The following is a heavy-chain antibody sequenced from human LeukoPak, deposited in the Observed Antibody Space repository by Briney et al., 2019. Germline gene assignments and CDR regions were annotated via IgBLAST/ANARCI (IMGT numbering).Heavy chain of an antibody. Sequence: SETLSLTCTVSGVSFSSYHWTWIRQPPGKGLEWIGYIHYSGSTNYNPSLESRVTISVDTPNNQFSLRLSSVTAADTAVYYCARVVVLTASSLDAFDIWGQGTVVTVSS. V-gene: IGHV4-59*01. CDR3: ARVVVLTASSLDAFDI. CDR1: GVSFSSYH. J-gene: IGHJ3*02. D-gene: IGHD2-21*02. CDR2: IHYSGST.